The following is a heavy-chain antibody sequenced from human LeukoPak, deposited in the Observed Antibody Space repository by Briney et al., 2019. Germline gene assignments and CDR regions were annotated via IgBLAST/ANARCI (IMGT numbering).Heavy chain of an antibody. CDR2: INSDGSST. CDR3: ARPKDSGYDVVILDY. Sequence: GGPLRLLCAASGFTFSSYWMHWLRQAPGKALVWVSRINSDGSSTSYADSVKGRFTISRDNAKNTLYLQMNSLRAEDTAVYYCARPKDSGYDVVILDYWGQGTLVTVSS. J-gene: IGHJ4*02. CDR1: GFTFSSYW. V-gene: IGHV3-74*01. D-gene: IGHD5-12*01.